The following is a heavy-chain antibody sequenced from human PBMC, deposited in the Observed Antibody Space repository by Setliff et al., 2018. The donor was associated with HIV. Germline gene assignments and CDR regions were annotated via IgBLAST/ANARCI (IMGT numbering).Heavy chain of an antibody. V-gene: IGHV5-51*01. Sequence: GESLKISCEASGYTFTDYWIGWVRQMPGKGLEWMGIIYPGDSDTRYSPSFQGQVTFSADKSISAVYLQWDSLKASDSAIYYCARAPRSPLRWRDNLLSSSSFFMDVWGKGTTVTVSS. J-gene: IGHJ6*03. CDR3: ARAPRSPLRWRDNLLSSSSFFMDV. CDR1: GYTFTDYW. CDR2: IYPGDSDT. D-gene: IGHD2-21*01.